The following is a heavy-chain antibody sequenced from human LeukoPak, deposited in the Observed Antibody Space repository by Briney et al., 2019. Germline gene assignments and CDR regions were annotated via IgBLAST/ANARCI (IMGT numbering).Heavy chain of an antibody. Sequence: GESLRLSCVASGFIFSNYDMRWVRQAPGKGLEWVSSISGSGRSTYYAESVKGRFTISRDNSKNTLDLHMYSLRAEDTAVYYCAKDSALWGQGTLVTVAS. V-gene: IGHV3-23*01. J-gene: IGHJ4*02. CDR3: AKDSAL. CDR2: ISGSGRST. CDR1: GFIFSNYD. D-gene: IGHD3-10*01.